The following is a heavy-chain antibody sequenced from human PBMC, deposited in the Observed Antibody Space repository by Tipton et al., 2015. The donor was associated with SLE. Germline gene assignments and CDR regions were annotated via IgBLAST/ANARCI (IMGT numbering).Heavy chain of an antibody. D-gene: IGHD4-23*01. CDR2: TSHSGRS. J-gene: IGHJ4*02. Sequence: TLSFTCAVYGGSLSDYFWTWIRQPPGKGLEWIGQTSHSGRSIYNPSLRSRVTISVDTSKMQFSLRLNSVTAADTAVYYCASGKLSYGGGDNWGQGTLVAVSS. CDR1: GGSLSDYF. V-gene: IGHV4-34*01. CDR3: ASGKLSYGGGDN.